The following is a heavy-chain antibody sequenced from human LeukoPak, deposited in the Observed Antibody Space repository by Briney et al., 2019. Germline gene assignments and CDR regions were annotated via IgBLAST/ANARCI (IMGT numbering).Heavy chain of an antibody. Sequence: ASVKVSCKASGGTFSSYAISWVRQAPGQGLEGMGRIIPILGIANYAQKFQGRVTITADKSTSTVYMELSSLRSEDTAVYYCAGLAIAAAGTKYFDYWRQGTLVTVSS. CDR3: AGLAIAAAGTKYFDY. D-gene: IGHD6-13*01. CDR1: GGTFSSYA. J-gene: IGHJ4*02. CDR2: IIPILGIA. V-gene: IGHV1-69*04.